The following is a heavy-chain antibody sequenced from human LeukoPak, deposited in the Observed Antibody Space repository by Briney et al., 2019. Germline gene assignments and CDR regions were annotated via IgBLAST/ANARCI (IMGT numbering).Heavy chain of an antibody. D-gene: IGHD3-10*01. Sequence: SETLSLTCIVSGGSISGHYWSWIRQHPGMGLEWIGYIYNSDSGSTNYNPSLKSRVTISVDTSKNQFSLKLSSVTAADTAVYYCARGGHYGLDYWGQGTLVAVSS. V-gene: IGHV4-59*11. J-gene: IGHJ4*02. CDR2: IYNSDSGST. CDR1: GGSISGHY. CDR3: ARGGHYGLDY.